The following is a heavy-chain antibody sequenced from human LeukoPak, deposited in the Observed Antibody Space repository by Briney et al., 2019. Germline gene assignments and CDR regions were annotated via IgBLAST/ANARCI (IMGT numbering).Heavy chain of an antibody. CDR1: GGPITHYF. V-gene: IGHV4-59*01. CDR3: ARYYYEQPKAFDM. J-gene: IGHJ3*02. CDR2: IHHTGST. Sequence: SETLSLTCSVSGGPITHYFWSWIRQPPGKGLEWIGYIHHTGSTLYNLSLKSRLTISVDTAKNQFSLKLSSVTAADTVVYFCARYYYEQPKAFDMWGQGTLVTVSS. D-gene: IGHD3-22*01.